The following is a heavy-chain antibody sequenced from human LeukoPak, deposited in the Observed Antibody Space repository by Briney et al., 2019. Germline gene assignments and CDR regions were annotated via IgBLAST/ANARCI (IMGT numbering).Heavy chain of an antibody. CDR2: IYYIGST. CDR3: AGTKYYYDSSGYPPPFDY. D-gene: IGHD3-22*01. Sequence: SETLSLTCTVSGGSISNYYWSWIRQPPGKGLEWIGYIYYIGSTNYNPSLKSRVTISVDTSKNQFSLKLSSVTAADTAVYYCAGTKYYYDSSGYPPPFDYWGQGTLVTVSS. V-gene: IGHV4-59*01. J-gene: IGHJ4*02. CDR1: GGSISNYY.